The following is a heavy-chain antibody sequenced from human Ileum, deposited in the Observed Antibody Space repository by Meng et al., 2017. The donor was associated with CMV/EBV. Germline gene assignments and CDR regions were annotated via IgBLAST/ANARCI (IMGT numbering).Heavy chain of an antibody. V-gene: IGHV3-74*01. CDR3: ARVSSGTTLYYYYGMDV. D-gene: IGHD1-7*01. CDR1: GFTFSSYW. J-gene: IGHJ6*02. Sequence: GESLKISCAASGFTFSSYWMHWVRQAPGKGLVWVARIDSDESNTSDESKARYADSVKGRFTISRDNAKNTLYLQMNSLSAYDTAVYYCARVSSGTTLYYYYGMDVWGQGTMVTVSS. CDR2: IDSDESNT.